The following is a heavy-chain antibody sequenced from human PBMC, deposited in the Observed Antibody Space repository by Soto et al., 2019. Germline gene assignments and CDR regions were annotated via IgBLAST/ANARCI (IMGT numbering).Heavy chain of an antibody. D-gene: IGHD3-10*01. CDR3: AKPASTITMPHDY. CDR1: GFTFSSYA. CDR2: ISGSGGST. J-gene: IGHJ4*02. V-gene: IGHV3-23*01. Sequence: GGSLRVSCAASGFTFSSYARSWVRPDPGKGLEWVSAISGSGGSTYYADSVKGRFTISRDNSKNTLYLQMNSLRAEDTAVYYCAKPASTITMPHDYWGQGTLVTVSS.